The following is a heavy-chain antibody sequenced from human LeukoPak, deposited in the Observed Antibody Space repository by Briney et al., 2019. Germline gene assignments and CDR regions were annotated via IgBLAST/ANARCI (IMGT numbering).Heavy chain of an antibody. CDR2: ISSSSSYI. CDR3: ARHYDSNSYGPGY. Sequence: GGSLRLSCATSGFTLRYYQMNWVRQAPGKGLEWVSSISSSSSYIYYADSVKGRFTTSRDNAKNSLYLQMNSLRAEDTAVYYCARHYDSNSYGPGYWGQGTLVTVSS. CDR1: GFTLRYYQ. D-gene: IGHD3-22*01. J-gene: IGHJ4*02. V-gene: IGHV3-21*01.